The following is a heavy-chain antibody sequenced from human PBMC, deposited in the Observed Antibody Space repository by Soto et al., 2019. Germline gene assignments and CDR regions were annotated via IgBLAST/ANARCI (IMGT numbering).Heavy chain of an antibody. CDR1: GFTFSSYS. D-gene: IGHD6-13*01. CDR3: ARASSWYGGYDY. Sequence: EVQLVESGGGLVKPGGSLRLSCAASGFTFSSYSMNWVRQAPGKGLEWVSSISSSRSYIYYADSVKGRFTISRDNAKNSLYLQMNSLRAEDTAVYYCARASSWYGGYDYWGQGTQVTVSS. CDR2: ISSSRSYI. V-gene: IGHV3-21*01. J-gene: IGHJ4*02.